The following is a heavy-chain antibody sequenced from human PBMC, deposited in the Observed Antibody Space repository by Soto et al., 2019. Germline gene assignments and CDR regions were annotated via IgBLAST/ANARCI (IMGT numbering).Heavy chain of an antibody. CDR3: AAYYYDSSGYYPHPSYYYYGMDV. CDR1: GGTFSSYA. CDR2: IIPIFGTA. J-gene: IGHJ6*02. D-gene: IGHD3-22*01. Sequence: SVKVSCKASGGTFSSYAISWVRQAPGQGLEWMGGIIPIFGTANYAQKFQGRVTITADESTSTAYMELSSLRSEDTAVYYCAAYYYDSSGYYPHPSYYYYGMDVWGQGTTVTVSS. V-gene: IGHV1-69*13.